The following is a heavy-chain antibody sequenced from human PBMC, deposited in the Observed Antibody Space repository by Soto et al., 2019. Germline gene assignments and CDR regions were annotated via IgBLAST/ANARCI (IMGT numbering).Heavy chain of an antibody. V-gene: IGHV4-59*01. CDR1: GDSISRYY. D-gene: IGHD3-10*01. CDR2: IYDSGET. CDR3: ARDPGGEFLKGSGMDV. Sequence: QVQLQESGPGLVKPSETLSLTCTVSGDSISRYYWSWIRLSPGKGLEWIGYIYDSGETNYNPSVKSRVTISVDRAKNQFSLKLSSGTAADTAVYYCARDPGGEFLKGSGMDVWGQGTTVTVSS. J-gene: IGHJ6*02.